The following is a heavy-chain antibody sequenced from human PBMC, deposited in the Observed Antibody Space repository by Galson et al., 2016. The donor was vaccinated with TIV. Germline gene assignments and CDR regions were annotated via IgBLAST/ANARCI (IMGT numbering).Heavy chain of an antibody. Sequence: SVKVSCKASGYTFSDYYMHWVRQAPGQGLEWMGWINPNTGGTNYAQKFQGWVSMTRDTSINTAYMGLSRLKSDDTAVYYCARDDGYTSGSDYWGQGNQVTVSS. V-gene: IGHV1-2*04. J-gene: IGHJ4*02. CDR3: ARDDGYTSGSDY. CDR2: INPNTGGT. CDR1: GYTFSDYY. D-gene: IGHD6-19*01.